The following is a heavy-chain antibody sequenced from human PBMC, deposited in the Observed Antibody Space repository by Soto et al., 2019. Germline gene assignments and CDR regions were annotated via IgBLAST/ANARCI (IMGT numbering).Heavy chain of an antibody. Sequence: GASVKVSCKASGYTFTSYGISWVRQAPGQGLEWMGWISAYNGNTNYAQKLQGRVTMTTDTSTSTAYMELRSLRSDDTAVYYCARDLYYDSSGYYPPDYWGQGTLVTVPQ. CDR3: ARDLYYDSSGYYPPDY. D-gene: IGHD3-22*01. CDR2: ISAYNGNT. V-gene: IGHV1-18*01. CDR1: GYTFTSYG. J-gene: IGHJ4*02.